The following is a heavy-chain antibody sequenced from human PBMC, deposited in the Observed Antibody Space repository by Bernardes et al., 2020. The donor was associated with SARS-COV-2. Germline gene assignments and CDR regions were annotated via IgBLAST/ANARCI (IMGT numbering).Heavy chain of an antibody. J-gene: IGHJ5*02. CDR3: ATHDTTAYYYGA. CDR1: GINFTAYD. V-gene: IGHV3-30*03. CDR2: TSNGGLHI. D-gene: IGHD3-16*01. Sequence: GGSLRLSCAASGINFTAYDIHWVRQAPGKGLAWVALTSNGGLHIDYSDTVKGRFTVSRDTSKKTVFLQMNLVKPEDTAVYYCATHDTTAYYYGAWGQRTRVTVSS.